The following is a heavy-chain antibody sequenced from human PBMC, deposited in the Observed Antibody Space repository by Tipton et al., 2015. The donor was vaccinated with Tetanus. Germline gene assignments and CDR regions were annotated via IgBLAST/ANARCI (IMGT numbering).Heavy chain of an antibody. J-gene: IGHJ6*02. CDR2: INQSGRT. D-gene: IGHD6-13*01. CDR3: GRQQLPRNYDHSYGMDV. V-gene: IGHV4-34*01. CDR1: GGPFDGYY. Sequence: TLSLTCAVNGGPFDGYYWSWIRHFPGKGLEWIGEINQSGRTNYNPSLKSRVSVSVDPSKNKFSLTLTSVTVADTAMYYCGRQQLPRNYDHSYGMDVWGQGTTVTVSS.